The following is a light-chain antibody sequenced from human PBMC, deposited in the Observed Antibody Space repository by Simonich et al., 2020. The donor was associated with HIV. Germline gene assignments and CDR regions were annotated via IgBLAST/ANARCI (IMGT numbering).Light chain of an antibody. CDR3: QQYNTYLRT. CDR2: DAS. J-gene: IGKJ1*01. CDR1: QDISIY. Sequence: DIQMTPSPSSLSSSVGTKVTITFQASQDISIYLNWYQQKPGKAPKLLIYDASNLKTGVPSRFRGSGSGTEFTLTISSLQTDDFATYYCQQYNTYLRTFGQGTKVEIK. V-gene: IGKV1-33*01.